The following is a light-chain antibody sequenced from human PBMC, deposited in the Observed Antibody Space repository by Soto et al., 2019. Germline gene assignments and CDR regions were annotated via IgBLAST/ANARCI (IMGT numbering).Light chain of an antibody. J-gene: IGLJ1*01. CDR1: SSDVGSYNL. CDR3: CSYAGSTLYV. CDR2: EGS. Sequence: QSVLTQPASVSVSPGQSITISCTGTSSDVGSYNLVSWYQQHPGKAPKLMIYEGSKRPSGVSNRFSGSKSGNTASLTISGLQAEDEADYYCCSYAGSTLYVFGTGTRSPS. V-gene: IGLV2-23*01.